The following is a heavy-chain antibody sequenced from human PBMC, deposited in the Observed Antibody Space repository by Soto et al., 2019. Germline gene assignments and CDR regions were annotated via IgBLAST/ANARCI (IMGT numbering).Heavy chain of an antibody. Sequence: EVQLVESGGGLVQPGGSLRLSCVASGIPVSSNYMTWVRQAPGKGLEWVSVLHSGGETYYANSVKGRFTISRHDSTNTVFLQMNSLTAEDTAVYYCARDGPYYYASRMDVWGQGTTVTVSS. CDR1: GIPVSSNY. V-gene: IGHV3-53*04. CDR2: LHSGGET. D-gene: IGHD3-10*01. CDR3: ARDGPYYYASRMDV. J-gene: IGHJ6*02.